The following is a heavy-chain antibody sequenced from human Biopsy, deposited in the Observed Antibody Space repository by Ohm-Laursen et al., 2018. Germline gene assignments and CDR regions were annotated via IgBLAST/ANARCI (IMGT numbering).Heavy chain of an antibody. Sequence: SDTLSLTCTVSGGSISGSSWSWIRQAPGRGLEWVGYIYYSGSTSNNPSLKSRITISVDTSKNQISLKVTSVTAADTAVYYCAKHGSGWTGDDALHIWGQGTMVTVSS. CDR3: AKHGSGWTGDDALHI. V-gene: IGHV4-59*08. J-gene: IGHJ3*02. CDR2: IYYSGST. D-gene: IGHD6-19*01. CDR1: GGSISGSS.